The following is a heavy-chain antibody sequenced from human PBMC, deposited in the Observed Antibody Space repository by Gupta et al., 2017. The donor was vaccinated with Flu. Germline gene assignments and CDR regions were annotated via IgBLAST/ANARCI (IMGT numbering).Heavy chain of an antibody. CDR3: ARMVGYHAEQVRHDY. Sequence: QVQLVQSGAEVEKPGASVKVFCKASGYTFANYDITWVRQAPGQGLEWMGWMNPTSSNTSDTQKFQGRVTMSRDTSIGTAYMELSSLRSEDTAVYYCARMVGYHAEQVRHDYWGPGTLVNVTS. CDR2: MNPTSSNT. V-gene: IGHV1-8*01. J-gene: IGHJ4*02. D-gene: IGHD2-8*02. CDR1: GYTFANYD.